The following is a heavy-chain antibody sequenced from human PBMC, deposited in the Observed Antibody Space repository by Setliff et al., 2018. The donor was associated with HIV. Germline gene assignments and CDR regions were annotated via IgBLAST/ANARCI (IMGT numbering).Heavy chain of an antibody. D-gene: IGHD4-17*01. CDR2: IYSSGST. V-gene: IGHV4-59*08. Sequence: PSETLSLTCSVSGVSISNYYWSWIRQPPGKGLEWIGFIYSSGSTNYNPSLKSRVTISVDTSKNQLSLKLNSVTAADTAVYYCARNVGGLRSAVNWFDPWGQGTLVTVSS. J-gene: IGHJ5*02. CDR1: GVSISNYY. CDR3: ARNVGGLRSAVNWFDP.